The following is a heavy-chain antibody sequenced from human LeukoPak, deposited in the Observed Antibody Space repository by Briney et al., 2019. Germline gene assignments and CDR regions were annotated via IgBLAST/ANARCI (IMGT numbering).Heavy chain of an antibody. CDR3: ASSYYVHAFDI. D-gene: IGHD3-10*02. CDR2: IYHSGST. CDR1: GGSISSGGYS. J-gene: IGHJ3*02. V-gene: IGHV4-30-2*01. Sequence: SQTLSLTCAVSGGSISSGGYSWSWIRQPPGKGLEWIGYIYHSGSTYYNPSLKSRVTISVDRSKKQFSLKLSSVTAADTAVYYCASSYYVHAFDIWGQGTMVTVSS.